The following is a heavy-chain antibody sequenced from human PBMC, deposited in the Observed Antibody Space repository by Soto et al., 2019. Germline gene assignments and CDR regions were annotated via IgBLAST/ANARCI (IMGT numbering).Heavy chain of an antibody. CDR3: AKSQMQQWLVPSYGMDG. CDR1: GFTFSSYG. D-gene: IGHD6-19*01. V-gene: IGHV3-30*18. CDR2: ISYDGSNK. Sequence: GGSLRLSCAASGFTFSSYGMHWVRQAPGKGLEWVAVISYDGSNKYYADSVKGRFTISRDNSKNTLYLQMNSLRAEDTAVYYCAKSQMQQWLVPSYGMDGWGQGITVTVAS. J-gene: IGHJ6*01.